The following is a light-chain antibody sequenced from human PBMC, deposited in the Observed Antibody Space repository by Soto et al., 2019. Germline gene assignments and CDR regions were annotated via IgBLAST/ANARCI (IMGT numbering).Light chain of an antibody. Sequence: QSVLTQPPSVSGAPWQRVTISCTGTSSNIGAGHAVHWYRQFPGAAPKLLIYGDTHRPSGVPDRFSGSKSATSASLVITGLQAEDEADYYCQSYDTSLRGWLFGGGTKFTVL. CDR3: QSYDTSLRGWL. J-gene: IGLJ3*02. CDR1: SSNIGAGHA. CDR2: GDT. V-gene: IGLV1-40*01.